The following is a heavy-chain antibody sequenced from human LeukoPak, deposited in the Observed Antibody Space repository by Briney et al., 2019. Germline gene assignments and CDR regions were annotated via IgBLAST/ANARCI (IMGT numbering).Heavy chain of an antibody. V-gene: IGHV3-7*01. CDR3: ARDPLTKITRYNRELWFDP. D-gene: IGHD1-1*01. J-gene: IGHJ5*02. Sequence: PGGSLRLSCAASGFTFSDYWMSWVRQAPGKGLQWVANIKPDGSEKYYVDSVKGRLTISRDNAKNSLYLQINSLRAEDTAVYYCARDPLTKITRYNRELWFDPWGQGTLVTVSS. CDR1: GFTFSDYW. CDR2: IKPDGSEK.